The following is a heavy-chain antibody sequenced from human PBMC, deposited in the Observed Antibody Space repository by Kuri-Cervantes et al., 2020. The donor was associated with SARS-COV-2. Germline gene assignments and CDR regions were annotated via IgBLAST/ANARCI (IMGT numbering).Heavy chain of an antibody. Sequence: GESLKISCAASGFTFSGHCIHWVRQALGKGLVWVSRISPDGSYTNNSDSVKGRFTLSRDNAKNMLFLQMISLRAEDTAVYYCVRDGAHWNFDYWGQGTLVTVSS. CDR1: GFTFSGHC. CDR2: ISPDGSYT. V-gene: IGHV3-74*01. J-gene: IGHJ4*02. CDR3: VRDGAHWNFDY. D-gene: IGHD1-1*01.